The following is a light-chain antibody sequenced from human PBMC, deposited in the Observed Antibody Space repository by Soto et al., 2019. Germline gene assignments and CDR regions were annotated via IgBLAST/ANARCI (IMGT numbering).Light chain of an antibody. CDR2: GAS. J-gene: IGKJ3*01. CDR3: QHHVKSSPHFT. Sequence: EIVLTQSPGTLSLSPGERATLSCTASQSVSNNYLAWYQQKPGQAPRLLIYGASARATGVPDRFSGSGSGPDFTLTISRLEPEDSSRYDCQHHVKSSPHFTSRPGTKVDI. CDR1: QSVSNNY. V-gene: IGKV3-20*01.